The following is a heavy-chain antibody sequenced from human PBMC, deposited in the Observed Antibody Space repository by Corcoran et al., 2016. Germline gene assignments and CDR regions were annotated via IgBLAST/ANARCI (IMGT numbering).Heavy chain of an antibody. CDR3: AIEGGVVVPAASPWRYYYYGMDV. J-gene: IGHJ6*02. V-gene: IGHV1-69*01. CDR1: GGTFSSYA. CDR2: IIPIFGTA. D-gene: IGHD2-2*01. Sequence: QVQLVQSGAEVKKPGSSVKVSCKASGGTFSSYAISWVRQAPGQGLEWMGGIIPIFGTANYAQKYQGRVTITADESTSTAYTELSSLRSEDTAVYYCAIEGGVVVPAASPWRYYYYGMDVWGQGTTVTVSS.